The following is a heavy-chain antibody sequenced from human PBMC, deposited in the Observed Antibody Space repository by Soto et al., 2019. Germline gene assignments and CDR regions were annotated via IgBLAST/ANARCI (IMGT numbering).Heavy chain of an antibody. CDR3: AKAAIVVVPAATYYYMDV. Sequence: GGSLRLSCAASGFTFSSYGMHWVRQAPGKGLEWVAVISYDGSNKYYADSVKGRFTISRDNSKNTLYLQMNSLRAEGTAVYYCAKAAIVVVPAATYYYMDVWGKGTTVTVSS. D-gene: IGHD2-2*01. V-gene: IGHV3-30*18. J-gene: IGHJ6*03. CDR1: GFTFSSYG. CDR2: ISYDGSNK.